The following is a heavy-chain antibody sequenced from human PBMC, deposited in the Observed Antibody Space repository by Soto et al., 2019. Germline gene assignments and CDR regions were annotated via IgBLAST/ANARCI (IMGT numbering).Heavy chain of an antibody. Sequence: ASVKVSCKASGYTFTSYGFSWVRQAPGQGLEWMGWINAYNGNTNYARRLQGRVTMTTDTSTSTAYMELRVLRSDDTAVYYCARPAYCGGDCYSAAAYYYYGMDVWGQGTTVTVSS. CDR3: ARPAYCGGDCYSAAAYYYYGMDV. D-gene: IGHD2-21*02. J-gene: IGHJ6*02. CDR2: INAYNGNT. V-gene: IGHV1-18*01. CDR1: GYTFTSYG.